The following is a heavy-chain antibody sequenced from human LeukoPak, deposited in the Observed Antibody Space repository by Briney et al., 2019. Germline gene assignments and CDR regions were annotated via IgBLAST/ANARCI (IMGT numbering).Heavy chain of an antibody. CDR2: IYYTGST. CDR1: GGSINSYY. J-gene: IGHJ4*02. D-gene: IGHD3/OR15-3a*01. Sequence: PSETLSLTCTGSGGSINSYYWSWIRQPPGKGLECIGHIYYTGSTYYKPSLESRVTISVDTAKHQISLKLSSVTAADKAVYYCARYEEFSTGYSASSPRHYFDRWGQGTLVTVSS. CDR3: ARYEEFSTGYSASSPRHYFDR. V-gene: IGHV4-59*01.